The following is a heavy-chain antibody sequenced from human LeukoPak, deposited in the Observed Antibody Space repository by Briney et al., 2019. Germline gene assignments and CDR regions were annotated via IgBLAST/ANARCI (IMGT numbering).Heavy chain of an antibody. V-gene: IGHV1-69*06. D-gene: IGHD3-10*01. J-gene: IGHJ4*02. Sequence: GASVKVSCKASGGTFSSYSITWVRQAPGQGLEWMGGIIPFFGTANYAQKFQGRVTMTEDTSTDTAYMELSSLRSEDTAVYYCATGFGLGFFTMVRFWGQGTLVTVSS. CDR3: ATGFGLGFFTMVRF. CDR2: IIPFFGTA. CDR1: GGTFSSYS.